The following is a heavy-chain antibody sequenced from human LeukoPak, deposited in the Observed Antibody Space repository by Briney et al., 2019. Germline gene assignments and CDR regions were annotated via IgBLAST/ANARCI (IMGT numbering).Heavy chain of an antibody. J-gene: IGHJ4*02. CDR3: ARVRITIFGVVTALDY. V-gene: IGHV1-2*06. Sequence: ALVKVSCKASGYTFTGYYMHWVRQAPGQGLEWMGRINPNSGGTNYAQKFQGRVTMTRDTSISTAYMELSRLRSDDTAVYYCARVRITIFGVVTALDYWGQGTLVTVSS. CDR1: GYTFTGYY. CDR2: INPNSGGT. D-gene: IGHD3-3*01.